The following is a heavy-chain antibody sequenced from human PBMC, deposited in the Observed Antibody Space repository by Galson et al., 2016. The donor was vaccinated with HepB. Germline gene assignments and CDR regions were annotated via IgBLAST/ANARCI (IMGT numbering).Heavy chain of an antibody. J-gene: IGHJ4*02. CDR2: IPIHSDGGRA. V-gene: IGHV3-15*01. CDR1: GFTFNDAW. D-gene: IGHD2-2*01. Sequence: SLRISCAASGFTFNDAWMTWVRQAPVRGLEWVGRIPIHSDGGRADYVSPVQGRFTISRYDSKKILFLQMNSLRTEDSAVYYCTTEDIVVVPLNSVSGLWGQGTLVTVSS. CDR3: TTEDIVVVPLNSVSGL.